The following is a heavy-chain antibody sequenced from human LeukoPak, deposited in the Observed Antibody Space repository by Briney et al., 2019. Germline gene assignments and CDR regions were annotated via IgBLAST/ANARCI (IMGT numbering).Heavy chain of an antibody. J-gene: IGHJ5*02. Sequence: ASVKVSCKASGYTFTSYYMHWVRQAPGQGLEWMGIINPSGGSTSYAQKFQGRVTMTRDTSISTAYMELSRLRSDDTAVYYCARDQEQQLVTPFDPWGQGTLVTVSS. CDR2: INPSGGST. D-gene: IGHD6-13*01. CDR3: ARDQEQQLVTPFDP. CDR1: GYTFTSYY. V-gene: IGHV1-46*01.